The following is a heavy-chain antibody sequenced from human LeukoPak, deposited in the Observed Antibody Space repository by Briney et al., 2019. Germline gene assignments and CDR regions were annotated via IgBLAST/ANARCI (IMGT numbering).Heavy chain of an antibody. J-gene: IGHJ4*02. D-gene: IGHD5-18*01. CDR3: AREDTAMVTNY. V-gene: IGHV1-46*01. Sequence: ASVKVSCKASGYTFTSYYMHWVRQAPGQGLEWMGIINPSGGSTSYAQKFRGRVTMTRDTSISTAYMELSRLRSDDTAVYYCAREDTAMVTNYWGQGTLVTVSS. CDR1: GYTFTSYY. CDR2: INPSGGST.